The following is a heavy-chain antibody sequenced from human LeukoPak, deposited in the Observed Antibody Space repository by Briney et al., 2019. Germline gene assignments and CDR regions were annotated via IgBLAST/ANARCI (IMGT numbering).Heavy chain of an antibody. CDR1: GYTLNVYY. CDR3: ARGRGYSGYDYGYFDY. D-gene: IGHD5-12*01. Sequence: GASVNVSYKASGYTLNVYYMHWVRQAPGQGLEWMGWINPHSGSTNYAQKFQGRVTMTRDTSISTAYMELSGLRSDDTAVYFCARGRGYSGYDYGYFDYWGQGTLVTVSS. J-gene: IGHJ4*02. V-gene: IGHV1-2*02. CDR2: INPHSGST.